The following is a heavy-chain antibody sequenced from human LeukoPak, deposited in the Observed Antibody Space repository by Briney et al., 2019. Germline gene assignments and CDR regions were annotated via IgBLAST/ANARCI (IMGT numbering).Heavy chain of an antibody. J-gene: IGHJ4*02. CDR1: GFMFSAHY. CDR3: VSKITTTYY. V-gene: IGHV3-72*01. Sequence: GGSLRLSCAASGFMFSAHYMDWVRQAPGKGLEWVGRTRSNVHSYDTEYAATVKCSFTISRDDSKHSLYMNMKSVKTEDMAVYYCVSKITTTYYGGQGTLVIAS. D-gene: IGHD3-22*01. CDR2: TRSNVHSYDT.